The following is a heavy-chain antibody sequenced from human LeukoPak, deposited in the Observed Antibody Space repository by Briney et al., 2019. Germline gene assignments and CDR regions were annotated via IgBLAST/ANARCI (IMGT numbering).Heavy chain of an antibody. V-gene: IGHV3-21*01. CDR1: GFTFSSYS. J-gene: IGHJ4*02. CDR3: ARPLLGYGDYSYYFDY. CDR2: ISSSSSYI. D-gene: IGHD4-17*01. Sequence: GGSLRLSCAASGFTFSSYSMNWVRQAPGKGLEWVSSISSSSSYIYYADSVKGRFTISRDNAKNSLYLQMNGLRAEDTAVYYCARPLLGYGDYSYYFDYWGQGTLVTVSS.